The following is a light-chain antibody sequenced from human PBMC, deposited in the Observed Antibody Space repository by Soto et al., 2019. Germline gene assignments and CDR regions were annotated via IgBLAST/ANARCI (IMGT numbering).Light chain of an antibody. V-gene: IGLV2-14*01. CDR2: EVS. CDR3: SSYTSSSTLV. CDR1: SSDVGGYNY. J-gene: IGLJ1*01. Sequence: QSALTQPASVSGSPGQSITISCTGTSSDVGGYNYVSWYQQHPGKAPKLMIYEVSKRPSGVSNRFSGSKSGNTASLTISGLQDEDEADYYCSSYTSSSTLVFGTGTKLTVL.